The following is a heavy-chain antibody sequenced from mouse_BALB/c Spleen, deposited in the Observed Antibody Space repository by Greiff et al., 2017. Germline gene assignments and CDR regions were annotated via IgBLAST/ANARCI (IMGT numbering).Heavy chain of an antibody. J-gene: IGHJ4*01. Sequence: VQLQQSGAELVRSGASVKLSCTASGFNIKDYYMHWVKQRPEQGLEWIGWIDPENGDTEYAPKFQGQATMTADTSSNTAYLQLSSLTSEDTAVYYSDACSGNYYAMDYWGQGTSVTVSS. CDR3: DACSGNYYAMDY. D-gene: IGHD2-1*01. CDR2: IDPENGDT. CDR1: GFNIKDYY. V-gene: IGHV14-4*02.